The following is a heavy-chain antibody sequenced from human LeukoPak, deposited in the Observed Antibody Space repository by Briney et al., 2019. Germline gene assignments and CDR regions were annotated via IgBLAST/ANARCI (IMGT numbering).Heavy chain of an antibody. D-gene: IGHD6-13*01. CDR1: GFTFSSYA. CDR3: ARDFHSSIMYYFDY. CDR2: ISYDGSNK. V-gene: IGHV3-30-3*01. J-gene: IGHJ4*02. Sequence: PGGSLRLSCAASGFTFSSYAMHWVRQAPGKGLEWVAVISYDGSNKYYADSVKGRFTISRDNSKNTLYLQMNSLRAEDTAVYYCARDFHSSIMYYFDYWGQGTLVTVSS.